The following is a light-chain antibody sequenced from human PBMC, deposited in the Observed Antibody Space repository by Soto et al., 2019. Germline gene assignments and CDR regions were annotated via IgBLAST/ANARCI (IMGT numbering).Light chain of an antibody. Sequence: EIVLRQSPATLSSSPGERATLSCRASQSIGFSLAWYQQRPGQAPRLLIRDVSSRASGIPARFSGSGSGTDFTLTISSLEPEDFSVYYCQQRYNWPITFGQGTRLEIK. J-gene: IGKJ5*01. V-gene: IGKV3-11*01. CDR3: QQRYNWPIT. CDR2: DVS. CDR1: QSIGFS.